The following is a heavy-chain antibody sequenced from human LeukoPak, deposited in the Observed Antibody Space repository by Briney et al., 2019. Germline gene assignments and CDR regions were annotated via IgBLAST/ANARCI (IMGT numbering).Heavy chain of an antibody. Sequence: SETLSLTCTVSGGSISSSSYYWGWIRQPPGKGLEWIGSIYYSGSTYYNPSLKSRVTISVDTSKNQFSLKLSSVTAADTAVYYCARREVRDSSSWYDYWGQGTLVTVSS. J-gene: IGHJ4*02. CDR2: IYYSGST. CDR1: GGSISSSSYY. V-gene: IGHV4-39*01. D-gene: IGHD6-13*01. CDR3: ARREVRDSSSWYDY.